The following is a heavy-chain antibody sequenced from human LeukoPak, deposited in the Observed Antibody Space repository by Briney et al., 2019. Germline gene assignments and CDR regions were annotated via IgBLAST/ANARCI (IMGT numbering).Heavy chain of an antibody. CDR1: GYSISSGYY. V-gene: IGHV4-38-2*02. CDR3: ARRGYSYAVLDY. J-gene: IGHJ4*02. CDR2: INHSGST. Sequence: PSETLSLTCTVSGYSISSGYYWGWIRQPPGKGLEWIGEINHSGSTNYNPSLKSRVTISVDTSKNQFSLKLSSVTAADTAVYYCARRGYSYAVLDYWGQGTLVTVSS. D-gene: IGHD5-18*01.